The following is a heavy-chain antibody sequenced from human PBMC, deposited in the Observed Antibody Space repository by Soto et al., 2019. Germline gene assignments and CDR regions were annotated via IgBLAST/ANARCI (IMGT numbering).Heavy chain of an antibody. CDR2: IHYGGTT. D-gene: IGHD2-21*02. J-gene: IGHJ4*02. CDR3: ASDSDTARFFI. Sequence: SETLSLTCSVSDDGSSYWGWIRQPPGKGLEWIGSIHYGGTTYYNPSLRSRVTISLDTSKSQFSLNLNSVIAADAAVYYCASDSDTARFFIWGQGIPVTVSS. CDR1: DDGSSY. V-gene: IGHV4-39*01.